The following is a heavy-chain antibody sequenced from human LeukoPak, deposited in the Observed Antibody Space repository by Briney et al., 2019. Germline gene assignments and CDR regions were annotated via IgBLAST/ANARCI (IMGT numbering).Heavy chain of an antibody. V-gene: IGHV4-59*06. D-gene: IGHD3-10*01. CDR1: GGSISSYY. Sequence: SETLSLTCTVSGGSISSYYWSWIRQHPGKGLEWIGYIYYSGSTYYNPSLKSRVTISVDTSKNQFSLKLSSVTAADTAVYYCARDQGEYYFDYWGQGTLVTVSS. CDR2: IYYSGST. CDR3: ARDQGEYYFDY. J-gene: IGHJ4*02.